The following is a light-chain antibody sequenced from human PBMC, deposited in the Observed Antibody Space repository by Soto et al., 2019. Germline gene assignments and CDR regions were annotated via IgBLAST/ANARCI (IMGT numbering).Light chain of an antibody. Sequence: QSALTQPPSVSGAPGQRVTISCTGSSSNIGAGYDVHWYQQLPGTAPKLLIYGNSNRPSGVPDRFSGSKSGTSASLAITGLQAEDEADYYCQSYDSNLSGWVFGGGTKLTVL. CDR3: QSYDSNLSGWV. V-gene: IGLV1-40*01. CDR2: GNS. CDR1: SSNIGAGYD. J-gene: IGLJ3*02.